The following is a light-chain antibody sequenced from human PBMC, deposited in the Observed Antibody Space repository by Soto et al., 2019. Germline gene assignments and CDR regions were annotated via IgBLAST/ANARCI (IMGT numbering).Light chain of an antibody. CDR1: QSISNT. V-gene: IGKV3-15*01. J-gene: IGKJ2*01. Sequence: EIVMTQSPVTLSVSPGERATLSCRASQSISNTLAWYQQKPGQAPRLLIYGASTRATGIPARFSGTGSGTEFTLTISSLQSEDSAVYYCQQYKNWPPTYTFGQGTKLEIK. CDR2: GAS. CDR3: QQYKNWPPTYT.